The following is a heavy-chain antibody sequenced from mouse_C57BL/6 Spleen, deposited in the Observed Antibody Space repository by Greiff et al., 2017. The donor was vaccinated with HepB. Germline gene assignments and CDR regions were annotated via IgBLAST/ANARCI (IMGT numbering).Heavy chain of an antibody. Sequence: VQLQQSGAELAKPGASVKLSCKASGYTFTSYWMHWVNQRPGQGLEWIGYINPSSGYTKYNQKFKDKATVTADKTSSTVYMQLSSLTYEDSAVYYGARTEVGYFDYWGQGTTLTVSS. CDR3: ARTEVGYFDY. J-gene: IGHJ2*01. CDR2: INPSSGYT. V-gene: IGHV1-7*01. CDR1: GYTFTSYW.